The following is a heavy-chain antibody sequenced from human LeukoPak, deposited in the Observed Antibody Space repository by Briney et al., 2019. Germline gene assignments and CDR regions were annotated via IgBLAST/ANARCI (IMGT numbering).Heavy chain of an antibody. Sequence: PSQTLSLTCAVSGGSISSSNYYWSWIRQPAGQGPDCIGRICTSGSTNYNPSLKSRVSMSVDTSKNQFSLKLSPVTAADTAVYYCAAQCGGDCSYFFDYWGQGTLVTVSS. V-gene: IGHV4-61*02. J-gene: IGHJ4*02. CDR1: GGSISSSNYY. CDR2: ICTSGST. D-gene: IGHD2-21*01. CDR3: AAQCGGDCSYFFDY.